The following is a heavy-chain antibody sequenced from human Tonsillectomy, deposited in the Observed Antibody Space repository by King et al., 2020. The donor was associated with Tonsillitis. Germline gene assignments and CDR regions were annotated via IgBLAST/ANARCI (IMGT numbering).Heavy chain of an antibody. J-gene: IGHJ4*02. D-gene: IGHD6-13*01. V-gene: IGHV1-18*01. CDR3: ARDIGAAAGTSPGY. CDR2: ISPYNGFT. Sequence: QLVQSGAEVKRPGASVKVSCQASGYTFTSYCISWVRQAPGQGLEWMGWISPYNGFTNYAQKLQGRVTMTTDTSTRTAYMDLRRLRSDDTAVYYCARDIGAAAGTSPGYWGQGTLVTVSS. CDR1: GYTFTSYC.